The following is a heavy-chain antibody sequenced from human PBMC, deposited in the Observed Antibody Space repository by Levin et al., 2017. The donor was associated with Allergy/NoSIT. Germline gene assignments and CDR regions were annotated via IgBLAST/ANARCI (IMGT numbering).Heavy chain of an antibody. D-gene: IGHD1-26*01. CDR3: ARDGVVGMHYKYYGMDV. J-gene: IGHJ6*02. Sequence: GESLKISCKASGYIFSDYGISWVRQAPGHGLEWIGWISGYNGNANYAQKFHGRVTMIADTSTSTVYMELRSLRSDDTAVYYCARDGVVGMHYKYYGMDVWGQGTTVTVSS. V-gene: IGHV1-18*01. CDR2: ISGYNGNA. CDR1: GYIFSDYG.